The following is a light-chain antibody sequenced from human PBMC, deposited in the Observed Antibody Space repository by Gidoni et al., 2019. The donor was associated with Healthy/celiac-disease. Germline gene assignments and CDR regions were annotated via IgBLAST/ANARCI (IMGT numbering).Light chain of an antibody. J-gene: IGKJ2*01. CDR2: GSS. CDR1: QTISSSY. Sequence: EIVLTQSPGTLSLSSGERATLSCRASQTISSSYLAWYQQKPDQAPRLLIYGSSSRATGIPDRFSGGGSGTDFTLTISTLEPEDFAVYYCQQYGSSPYTFXQXTKLXIK. CDR3: QQYGSSPYT. V-gene: IGKV3-20*01.